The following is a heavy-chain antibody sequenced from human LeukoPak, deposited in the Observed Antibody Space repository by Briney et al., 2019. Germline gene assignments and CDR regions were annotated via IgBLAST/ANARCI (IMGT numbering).Heavy chain of an antibody. D-gene: IGHD1-26*01. CDR2: IYYNGFS. V-gene: IGHV4-39*01. CDR3: ARHEYSGSYYGLSWFDP. CDR1: GASVSFTSYY. J-gene: IGHJ5*02. Sequence: PSETLSLTCTVSGASVSFTSYYWGWIRQPPGKGLDWIGNIYYNGFSYYNPSLKSRLTMSVDTSKNQFSLKLRSLTAADTAVYYCARHEYSGSYYGLSWFDPWGQGTLVTVSS.